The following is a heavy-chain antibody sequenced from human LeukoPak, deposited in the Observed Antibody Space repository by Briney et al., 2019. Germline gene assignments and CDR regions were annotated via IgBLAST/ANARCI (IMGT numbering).Heavy chain of an antibody. Sequence: GGSLRLSCAASGFTVSSNYMSWVRQAPGKGLEWVSVIYSGGSTYYADSVKGRFTISRDNSKNTLYLQMNSLRAEDTAVYYCARTTVVKAFDYWDQGTLVTVSS. D-gene: IGHD4-23*01. CDR2: IYSGGST. J-gene: IGHJ4*02. CDR3: ARTTVVKAFDY. CDR1: GFTVSSNY. V-gene: IGHV3-53*01.